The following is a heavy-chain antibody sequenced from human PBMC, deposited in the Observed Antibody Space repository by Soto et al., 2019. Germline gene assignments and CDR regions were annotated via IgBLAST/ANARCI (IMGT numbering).Heavy chain of an antibody. J-gene: IGHJ6*02. Sequence: QVQLVESGGGLVQPGRSLRLSCVVSGFTFSNYGMHWVRQAPGKGLEWVADIWYDGRGQRYAGSVQGRFTISRDNSKNTLYLQINSLRVEDTAVYYCAKDEVSRKYYGHSLDVWGQGTTVTVSS. D-gene: IGHD4-17*01. CDR1: GFTFSNYG. V-gene: IGHV3-33*03. CDR3: AKDEVSRKYYGHSLDV. CDR2: IWYDGRGQ.